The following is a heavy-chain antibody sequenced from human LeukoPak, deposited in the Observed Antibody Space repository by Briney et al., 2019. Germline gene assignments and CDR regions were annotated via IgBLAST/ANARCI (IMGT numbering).Heavy chain of an antibody. CDR2: IYTSGST. Sequence: PSETLSLTCTVSGASISSDLYYWTWIRQPAGKGLEWIGRIYTSGSTNYNPSLKSRVTISVDTSKNQFSLKLSSVTAADTAVYYCARDPMAGSFDYWGQGTLVTVSS. J-gene: IGHJ4*02. D-gene: IGHD3-10*01. V-gene: IGHV4-61*02. CDR1: GASISSDLYY. CDR3: ARDPMAGSFDY.